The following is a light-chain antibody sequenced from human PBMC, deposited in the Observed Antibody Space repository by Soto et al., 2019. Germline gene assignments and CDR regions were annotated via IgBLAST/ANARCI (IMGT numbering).Light chain of an antibody. Sequence: DIQMTQSPTTLSASIGDRVTITCRASQGISSYLAWYQQKPGKAPKLLIYAASTLQSGVPSRFSGSGSGTEFTLTISSLQPEDCATYYCLQDYNYPPTFGPGTKVDI. V-gene: IGKV1-9*01. J-gene: IGKJ1*01. CDR3: LQDYNYPPT. CDR1: QGISSY. CDR2: AAS.